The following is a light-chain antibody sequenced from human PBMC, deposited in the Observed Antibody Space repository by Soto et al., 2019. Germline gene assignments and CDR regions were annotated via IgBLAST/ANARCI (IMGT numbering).Light chain of an antibody. J-gene: IGKJ1*01. V-gene: IGKV3-20*01. CDR3: QQYGDSPWT. CDR1: QSVGSTY. CDR2: DAS. Sequence: EVVLTQSPGTLSLSPGERATLSCRASQSVGSTYLAWYQQKPGQAHRLLIYDASSRATGIPDRFSGSGSGTDFTLTISRLEPEDFAVYYCQQYGDSPWTFGQGTKVDIK.